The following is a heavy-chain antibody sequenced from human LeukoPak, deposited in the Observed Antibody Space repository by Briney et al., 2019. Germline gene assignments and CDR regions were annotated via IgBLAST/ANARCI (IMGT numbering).Heavy chain of an antibody. D-gene: IGHD3-16*02. V-gene: IGHV3-66*01. CDR1: GFTVSSNY. J-gene: IGHJ4*02. Sequence: GGSLRLSCAASGFTVSSNYMGWVRQAPGKGLEWVSVIYSGGSTYYADSVKGRFTISRDNSRNTLYLQMNSLRAEDTAVYYCARGADFYGYVWGSYPTFDYWGQGTLVTVSS. CDR3: ARGADFYGYVWGSYPTFDY. CDR2: IYSGGST.